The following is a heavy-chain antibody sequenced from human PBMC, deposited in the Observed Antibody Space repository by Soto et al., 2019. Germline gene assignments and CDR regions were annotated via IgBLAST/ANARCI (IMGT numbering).Heavy chain of an antibody. V-gene: IGHV3-53*01. CDR2: IYSGGST. J-gene: IGHJ6*04. CDR1: GFTVSSNY. Sequence: GGSLRLSCAASGFTVSSNYMSWVRQAPGKGLEWVSIIYSGGSTYYADSVKGRFTISRDNSKNTLYLQMNSLRAEDTAVYYCGSVYCSGGSCWNYYCNGMDLWGYGNTVTVSS. CDR3: GSVYCSGGSCWNYYCNGMDL. D-gene: IGHD2-15*01.